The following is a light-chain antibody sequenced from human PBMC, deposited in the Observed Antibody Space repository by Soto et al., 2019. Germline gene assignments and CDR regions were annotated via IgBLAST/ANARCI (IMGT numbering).Light chain of an antibody. CDR3: QQYNNWPPIT. V-gene: IGKV3-15*01. CDR2: EAS. CDR1: QSVRSK. J-gene: IGKJ5*01. Sequence: EIVMTQSPAPLSVSPGERATLSCRASQSVRSKLAWYQQRPGQAPTLLIYEASTRATGIPARFSGSGSGTEFTLTISGLQSEDFAVYYCQQYNNWPPITFCQGTRLEIK.